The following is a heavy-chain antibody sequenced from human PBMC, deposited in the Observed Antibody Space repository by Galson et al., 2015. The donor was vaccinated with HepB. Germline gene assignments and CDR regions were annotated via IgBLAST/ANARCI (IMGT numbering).Heavy chain of an antibody. CDR1: GFTVSSNY. CDR2: IYSGGST. CDR3: AKFFVEQQLVGYFDY. J-gene: IGHJ4*02. V-gene: IGHV3-53*01. Sequence: SLRLSCAASGFTVSSNYMSWVRQAPGKGLEWVSVIYSGGSTYYADSVKGRFTISRDNSKNTLYLQMNSLRAEDTAVYYCAKFFVEQQLVGYFDYWGQGTLVTVSS. D-gene: IGHD6-13*01.